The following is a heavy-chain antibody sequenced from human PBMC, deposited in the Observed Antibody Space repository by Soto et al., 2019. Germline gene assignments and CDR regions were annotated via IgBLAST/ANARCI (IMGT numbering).Heavy chain of an antibody. V-gene: IGHV3-30-3*01. CDR1: GFTFSSYA. D-gene: IGHD2-15*01. Sequence: QVQLVESGGGVVQPGRSLRLSCAASGFTFSSYAMHWVRQAPGKGLEWVAVISYDGSNKYYADSVKSRFTISRDNSKNTLYLQMNSLRAEDTAVYYCAGPSSGGSLHHSYYYGMDVWGQGTTVTVSS. J-gene: IGHJ6*02. CDR3: AGPSSGGSLHHSYYYGMDV. CDR2: ISYDGSNK.